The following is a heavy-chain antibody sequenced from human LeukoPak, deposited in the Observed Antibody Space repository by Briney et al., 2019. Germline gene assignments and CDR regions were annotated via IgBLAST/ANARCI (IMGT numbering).Heavy chain of an antibody. CDR3: ARKKGSSSFDIDY. CDR1: GGSFSGYY. D-gene: IGHD6-6*01. J-gene: IGHJ4*02. CDR2: INHSGST. Sequence: SSETLSLTCAVYGGSFSGYYWSWIRQPPGKGLEWIGEINHSGSTNYNPSLKSRVTVSVDTSKNQFSLKLSSVTAADTAVYYCARKKGSSSFDIDYRGQGTLVTVSS. V-gene: IGHV4-34*01.